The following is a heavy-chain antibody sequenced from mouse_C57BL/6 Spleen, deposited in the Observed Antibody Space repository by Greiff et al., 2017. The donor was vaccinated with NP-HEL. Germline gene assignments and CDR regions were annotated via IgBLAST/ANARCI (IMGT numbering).Heavy chain of an antibody. V-gene: IGHV1-7*01. Sequence: QVQLQQSGAELAKPGASVKLSCKASGYTFTSYWMHWVKQRPGKGLEWIGYINPSSGYTKYNQKFKDKATLTANKSSSTAYMQLSDLTYEDSAVYYYASEGDTRGDYWGQGTSVTVSS. D-gene: IGHD3-3*01. CDR2: INPSSGYT. CDR3: ASEGDTRGDY. CDR1: GYTFTSYW. J-gene: IGHJ4*01.